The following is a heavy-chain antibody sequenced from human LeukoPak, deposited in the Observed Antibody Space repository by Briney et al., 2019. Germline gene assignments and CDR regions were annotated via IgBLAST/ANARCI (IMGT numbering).Heavy chain of an antibody. Sequence: SETLSLTCAVYDGSFSGYYWSWIRQPPGKGLEWIGEINHSGSTNYNPSLKSRVTISVDTSKNQFSLKLSSVTAADTAVYYCARGDHYYDSSGSPVDYWGQGTLVTVSS. CDR1: DGSFSGYY. V-gene: IGHV4-34*01. CDR3: ARGDHYYDSSGSPVDY. D-gene: IGHD3-22*01. J-gene: IGHJ4*02. CDR2: INHSGST.